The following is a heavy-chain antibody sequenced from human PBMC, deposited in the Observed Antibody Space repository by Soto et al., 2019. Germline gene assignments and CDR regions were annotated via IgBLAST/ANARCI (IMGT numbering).Heavy chain of an antibody. J-gene: IGHJ4*01. CDR3: AKDVVLLWSGALL. CDR1: GVSVTTGGGYY. CDR2: IYYSGRT. Sequence: KTSVTLSLTCSVSGVSVTTGGGYYWSWIRQHPGKGLVWIGYIYYSGRTYYNPSLKSRVTITSDPSPNQFSLKMTSVTVADSAVYYCAKDVVLLWSGALLWGQGILVTVSS. V-gene: IGHV4-31*03. D-gene: IGHD3-10*01.